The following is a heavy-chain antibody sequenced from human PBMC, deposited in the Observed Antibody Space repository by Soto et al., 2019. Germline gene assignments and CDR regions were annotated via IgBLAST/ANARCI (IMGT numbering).Heavy chain of an antibody. Sequence: VNISCKGFVYSFTSYWIGWVRQMPGKGLEWMGIIHPDDSDTRYSPSFQGQVTISADKSISTAYLQWSSLKASDTAMYYCARLVYDASGGGMDVWGQGTTVTVSS. D-gene: IGHD6-6*01. J-gene: IGHJ6*02. CDR2: IHPDDSDT. CDR1: VYSFTSYW. CDR3: ARLVYDASGGGMDV. V-gene: IGHV5-51*01.